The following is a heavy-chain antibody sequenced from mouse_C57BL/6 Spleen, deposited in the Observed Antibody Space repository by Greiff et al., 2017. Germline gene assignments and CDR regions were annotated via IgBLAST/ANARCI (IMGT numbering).Heavy chain of an antibody. J-gene: IGHJ2*01. CDR1: GYTFTSYW. V-gene: IGHV1-52*01. D-gene: IGHD2-1*01. Sequence: VQLQQPGAELVRPGSSVKLSCKASGYTFTSYWMHWVKQRPIQGLEGIGNIDPSDSETHSNQKFKDKATLTVDKSSSTAYMQLSSLTSEDAAVYYSASLYYGNRVYFDYWGQGTTLTVSS. CDR2: IDPSDSET. CDR3: ASLYYGNRVYFDY.